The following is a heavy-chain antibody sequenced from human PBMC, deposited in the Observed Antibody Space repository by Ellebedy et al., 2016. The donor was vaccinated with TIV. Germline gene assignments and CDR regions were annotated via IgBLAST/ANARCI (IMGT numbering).Heavy chain of an antibody. D-gene: IGHD3-10*01. V-gene: IGHV3-21*01. CDR1: GFTFSSYS. J-gene: IGHJ6*02. CDR3: ARDRKLLWFGESNYYYYNGMDV. CDR2: ISSSSSYI. Sequence: GESLKISCAASGFTFSSYSMNWVRQAPGKGLEWVSSISSSSSYIYYADSVKGRFTISRDNAKNSLYLQMNSLRAEDTAVYYCARDRKLLWFGESNYYYYNGMDVWGQGTTVTVSS.